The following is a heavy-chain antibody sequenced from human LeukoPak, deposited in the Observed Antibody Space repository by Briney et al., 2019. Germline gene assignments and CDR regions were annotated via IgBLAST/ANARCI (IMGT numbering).Heavy chain of an antibody. J-gene: IGHJ5*02. CDR3: AKGCSGWDTFDP. V-gene: IGHV4-59*01. CDR1: GGFIISYY. Sequence: SETLSLTCTDSGGFIISYYWRWIRPPPGKGLEWIGYICYSGRTNYNPSLKSRVTISVDSSKNQFSLKLSLVASETTALYYCAKGCSGWDTFDPWGQGTLVTVSS. CDR2: ICYSGRT. D-gene: IGHD6-19*01.